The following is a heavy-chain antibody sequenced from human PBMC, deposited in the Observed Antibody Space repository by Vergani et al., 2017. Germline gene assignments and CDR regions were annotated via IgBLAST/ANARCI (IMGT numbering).Heavy chain of an antibody. CDR3: ARHSTVEWLVKLGWIDP. D-gene: IGHD6-19*01. V-gene: IGHV4-39*01. CDR1: GASIRSSNYY. J-gene: IGHJ5*02. CDR2: IYYSGST. Sequence: QLQLQESGPGLVKPSATLSLTCSVSGASIRSSNYYWGWIRQPPGKGLEWIASIYYSGSTYYNPSLKSRVTISLDTSTNQFSLKLGSVTAADTAVYFCARHSTVEWLVKLGWIDPWGQGILVTVSS.